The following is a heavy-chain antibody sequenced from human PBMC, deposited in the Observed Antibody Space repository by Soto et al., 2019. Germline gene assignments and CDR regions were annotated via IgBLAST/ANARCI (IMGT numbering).Heavy chain of an antibody. CDR3: ARESTGSTSGEVD. CDR1: GGGNLRDYR. D-gene: IGHD7-27*01. CDR2: IIPKRGST. V-gene: IGHV1-69*13. Sequence: KRLGASVKVSCKASGGGNLRDYRTTWVRRAPGQGLEWMGGIIPKRGSTNYAESLQGRVTVSADDSTNTLYLEMRSLRSEDTAVYYCARESTGSTSGEVDWGQGTTVTVSS. J-gene: IGHJ4*02.